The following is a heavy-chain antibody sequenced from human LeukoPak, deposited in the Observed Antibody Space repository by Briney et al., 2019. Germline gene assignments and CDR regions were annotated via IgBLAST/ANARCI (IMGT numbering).Heavy chain of an antibody. Sequence: SETLSLTCAVSGGSISSGGYSWSWIRQPPGKGLEWIGYIYYSGSTYYNPSLKSRVTISVDTSKNQFSLKLSSVTAADTAVYYCARGRGTMVRGVIPMGYWGQGTLVTVSS. CDR3: ARGRGTMVRGVIPMGY. CDR2: IYYSGST. D-gene: IGHD3-10*01. J-gene: IGHJ4*02. CDR1: GGSISSGGYS. V-gene: IGHV4-30-4*07.